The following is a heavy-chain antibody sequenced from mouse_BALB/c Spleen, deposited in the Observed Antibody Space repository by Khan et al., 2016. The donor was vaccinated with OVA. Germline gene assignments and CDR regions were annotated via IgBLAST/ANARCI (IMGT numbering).Heavy chain of an antibody. V-gene: IGHV3-2*02. CDR2: ISYSGST. Sequence: VQLKESGPGLVKPSQSLSLTCTVTGYSITSGYGWNWIRQFPGNKLEWMGYISYSGSTNYNQSLKSRISITRDKSKNQFFLQLNSVTTEDTATYYCARTARIKYWGQGTPLTVSS. CDR3: ARTARIKY. CDR1: GYSITSGYG. D-gene: IGHD1-2*01. J-gene: IGHJ2*01.